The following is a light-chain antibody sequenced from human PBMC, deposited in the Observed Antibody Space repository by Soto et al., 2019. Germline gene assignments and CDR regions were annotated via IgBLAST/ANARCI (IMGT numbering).Light chain of an antibody. CDR1: QGISNY. V-gene: IGKV1-27*01. CDR2: AAS. Sequence: DIQMTQSPSSLSASVGDRVTITCRASQGISNYLAWYQQTPGKVPKLLIYAASTLQSGVPSRFTASAFGTDFTLTISSLQPEDVATYYCQHYGRAPAPWTFGQGTKVDIK. CDR3: QHYGRAPAPWT. J-gene: IGKJ1*01.